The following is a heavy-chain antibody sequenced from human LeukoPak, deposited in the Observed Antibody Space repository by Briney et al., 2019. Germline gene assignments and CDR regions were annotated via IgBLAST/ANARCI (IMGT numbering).Heavy chain of an antibody. Sequence: ASVKVSCKASGYTFTGYYMHRVRQAPGQGLEWMGWINPNSGGTNYAQKFQGWVTMTRDTSISTAYMELSRLRSDDTAVYYCARDYCSSTSCYLDYWGQGTLVTVSS. J-gene: IGHJ4*02. CDR2: INPNSGGT. CDR1: GYTFTGYY. D-gene: IGHD2-2*01. V-gene: IGHV1-2*04. CDR3: ARDYCSSTSCYLDY.